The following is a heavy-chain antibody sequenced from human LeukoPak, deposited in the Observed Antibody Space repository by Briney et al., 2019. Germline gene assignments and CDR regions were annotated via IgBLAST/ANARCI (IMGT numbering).Heavy chain of an antibody. D-gene: IGHD6-13*01. J-gene: IGHJ5*02. CDR2: IRYGVST. Sequence: SETLSLTCTVSGGPISSSYYYWGWIRQPPGKGLEWIGNIRYGVSTYYNPSLKRRLNISVDTSKNHFSLSLISVTAADTAVYYCARVGSSNWYGWFDPWGQGTLVTVSS. CDR3: ARVGSSNWYGWFDP. CDR1: GGPISSSYYY. V-gene: IGHV4-39*02.